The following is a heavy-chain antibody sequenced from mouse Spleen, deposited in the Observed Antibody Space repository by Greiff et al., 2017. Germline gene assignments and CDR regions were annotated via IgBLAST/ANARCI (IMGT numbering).Heavy chain of an antibody. CDR1: GYTFTSYW. CDR2: IDPNSGGT. V-gene: IGHV1-62-3*01. CDR3: ATQGVARYFDV. J-gene: IGHJ1*03. Sequence: QVQLQQPGAELVKPGASVKLSCKASGYTFTSYWMHWVKQRPGRGLEWIGRIDPNSGGTKYNEKFKGKATLTVDTSSSTAYMQLSSLTSEVYAVYYCATQGVARYFDVWGTGTTVTVSS. D-gene: IGHD1-1*02.